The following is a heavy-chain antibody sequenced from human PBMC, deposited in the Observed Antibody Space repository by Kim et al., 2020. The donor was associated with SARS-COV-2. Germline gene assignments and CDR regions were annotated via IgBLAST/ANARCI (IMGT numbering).Heavy chain of an antibody. CDR1: GFTFSTYS. CDR2: INPSGDTI. V-gene: IGHV3-48*02. D-gene: IGHD3-10*01. Sequence: GGSLRLSCVASGFTFSTYSMTWVRRAPGKGLEWVSYINPSGDTIYYVDSVKGRFIISRDNAKNSLYLQMTSLTDEDTAVYYCARQGGGPGKFDLWGRGTLVTVSS. J-gene: IGHJ2*01. CDR3: ARQGGGPGKFDL.